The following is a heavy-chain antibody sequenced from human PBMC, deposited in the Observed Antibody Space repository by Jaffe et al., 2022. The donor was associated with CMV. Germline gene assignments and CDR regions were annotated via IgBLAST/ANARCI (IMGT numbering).Heavy chain of an antibody. D-gene: IGHD1-26*01. CDR3: ARRSASYTGGYYYYSMDV. CDR2: IYPDDSDT. J-gene: IGHJ6*03. V-gene: IGHV5-51*01. Sequence: EVQLVQSGAEVKKPGESLKISCQGSGYSFSNFWIDWVRQMPGKGLEWMGTIYPDDSDTRYSPSFQGQVTISADRSVSTAFLQWGSLKASDTAIYYCARRSASYTGGYYYYSMDVWGRGTTVTVS. CDR1: GYSFSNFW.